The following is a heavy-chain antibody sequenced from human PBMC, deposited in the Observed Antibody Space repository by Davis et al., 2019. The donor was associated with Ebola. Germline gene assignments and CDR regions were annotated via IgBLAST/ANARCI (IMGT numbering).Heavy chain of an antibody. CDR2: INHSGGT. V-gene: IGHV4-34*01. CDR3: ARIVGATYFDY. CDR1: GGSFSGYY. Sequence: GSLRLSCAVYGGSFSGYYWSWIRQPPGKGLEWIGEINHSGGTNYNPSLKSRVTISVDTSKNQFSLKLSSVTAADTAVYYCARIVGATYFDYWGQGTLVTVSS. J-gene: IGHJ4*02. D-gene: IGHD1-26*01.